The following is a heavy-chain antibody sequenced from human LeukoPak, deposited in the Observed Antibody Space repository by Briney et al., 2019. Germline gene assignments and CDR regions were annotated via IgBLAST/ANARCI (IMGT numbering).Heavy chain of an antibody. V-gene: IGHV4-38-2*02. Sequence: PSETLSLTCTVSGYSISSGYYWGWIRQPPGKGLEWIGSIYHSGSTYYNPSLKSRVTISVDTSKNQFSLKLSSVTAADTAVYYCARHGQSTRRYYYDSSGYPQVPRYFQHWGQGTLVTVSS. CDR1: GYSISSGYY. J-gene: IGHJ1*01. CDR3: ARHGQSTRRYYYDSSGYPQVPRYFQH. D-gene: IGHD3-22*01. CDR2: IYHSGST.